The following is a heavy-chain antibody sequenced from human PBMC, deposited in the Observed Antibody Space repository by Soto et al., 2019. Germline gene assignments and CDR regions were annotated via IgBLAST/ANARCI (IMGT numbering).Heavy chain of an antibody. J-gene: IGHJ4*02. Sequence: QVQLQESGPGLVTPSETLSLTCCVSGDSISSNYWSWVRQPAGKGLEWIGRIYISGDTNYNPSLRSRVTMSVDTSKNQFSLKLSSVTAADTAVYYCAREYTDTVAGRTPYYFDYWGQGTLVTVSA. V-gene: IGHV4-4*07. CDR1: GDSISSNY. CDR2: IYISGDT. CDR3: AREYTDTVAGRTPYYFDY. D-gene: IGHD6-19*01.